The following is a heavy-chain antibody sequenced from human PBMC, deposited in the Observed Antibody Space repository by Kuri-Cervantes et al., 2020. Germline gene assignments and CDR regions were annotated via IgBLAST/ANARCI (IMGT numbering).Heavy chain of an antibody. D-gene: IGHD1-7*01. CDR2: ISWNSGSI. CDR1: GFTFDDYA. J-gene: IGHJ6*02. Sequence: SLKISCAASGFTFDDYAMHWVRQAPGKGLEWVSGISWNSGSIGYADSVKGRFTIPRDNSKNTLYLQINSLRAEDAAVYYCARDVGTPIYHYYTMDVWGQGTTVTVSS. CDR3: ARDVGTPIYHYYTMDV. V-gene: IGHV3-9*01.